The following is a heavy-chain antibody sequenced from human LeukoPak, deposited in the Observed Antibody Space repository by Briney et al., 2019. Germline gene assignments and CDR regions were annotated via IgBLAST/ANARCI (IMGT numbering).Heavy chain of an antibody. CDR2: ISSSSNII. Sequence: GGSLRLSCAASGFTFSNYNMNWVRQPPGKGLQWVSYISSSSNIIYYADSVKGRFTISRDNAKNSLFLQMNSLRAEDTAVYYCARDFAREFTIDYWGQGTLVTVPS. V-gene: IGHV3-48*01. CDR1: GFTFSNYN. D-gene: IGHD3-10*01. J-gene: IGHJ4*02. CDR3: ARDFAREFTIDY.